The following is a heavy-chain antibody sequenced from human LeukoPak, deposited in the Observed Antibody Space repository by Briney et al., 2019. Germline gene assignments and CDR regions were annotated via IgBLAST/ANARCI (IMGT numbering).Heavy chain of an antibody. CDR1: HYSISSGYY. J-gene: IGHJ5*02. V-gene: IGHV4-38-2*02. CDR3: ARHGVRSSSWYSRGWFDP. CDR2: IYHNGVK. D-gene: IGHD6-13*01. Sequence: RSSETLSLTCTVSHYSISSGYYWGWIRQPPGKGLEWIGRIYHNGVKFYNPSLRSRISKSVSTSRNQFSLRLSSVPAADTAVYYCARHGVRSSSWYSRGWFDPWGQGTLVTVSS.